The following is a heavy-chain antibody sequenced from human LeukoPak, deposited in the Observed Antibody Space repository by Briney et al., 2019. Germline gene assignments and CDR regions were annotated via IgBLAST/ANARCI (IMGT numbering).Heavy chain of an antibody. CDR1: GYTFTVYY. Sequence: ASVKVSCKAPGYTFTVYYMHWVRQAPGQGHEWMGWINPNSGGTNYAQKFQGRVTMTRDTSISTAYMELSRLRSDDTAVYYCAREPYYDSSGYSAYWGQGTLVTVSS. CDR3: AREPYYDSSGYSAY. V-gene: IGHV1-2*02. CDR2: INPNSGGT. J-gene: IGHJ4*02. D-gene: IGHD3-22*01.